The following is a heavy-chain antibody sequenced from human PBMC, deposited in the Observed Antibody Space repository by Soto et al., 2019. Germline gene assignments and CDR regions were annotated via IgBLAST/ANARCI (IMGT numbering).Heavy chain of an antibody. CDR2: IIPIFGTA. Sequence: QVQLVQSGAEVKKPGSSVKVSCKASGGTFSSYAISWVRQAPGQGLEWMGGIIPIFGTANYAQKFQGRVTITADESTSTAYMGLSSLRSEDTAVYYCARVRMTTVTPPLFDYWGQGTLVTVSS. J-gene: IGHJ4*02. V-gene: IGHV1-69*12. D-gene: IGHD4-17*01. CDR1: GGTFSSYA. CDR3: ARVRMTTVTPPLFDY.